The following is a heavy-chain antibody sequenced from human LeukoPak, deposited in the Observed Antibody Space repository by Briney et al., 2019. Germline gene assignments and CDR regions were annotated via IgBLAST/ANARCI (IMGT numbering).Heavy chain of an antibody. J-gene: IGHJ4*02. V-gene: IGHV1-2*02. Sequence: AAVKVSCKAAGYTFIGNFIHWVRQAPGQGLEWMGWINPNSGGTQDAERFQGRVTMPRDTSINTAYMELSGLTSDDTVVYYCVRVYSGYENFDYWGQGTLVTVSS. CDR3: VRVYSGYENFDY. CDR2: INPNSGGT. CDR1: GYTFIGNF. D-gene: IGHD5-12*01.